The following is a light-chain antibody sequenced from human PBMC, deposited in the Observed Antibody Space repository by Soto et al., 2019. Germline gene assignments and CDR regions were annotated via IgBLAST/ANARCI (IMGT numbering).Light chain of an antibody. J-gene: IGKJ1*01. CDR1: QSVAIN. CDR2: GAS. CDR3: QQSYSVPLT. V-gene: IGKV1-39*01. Sequence: DIQMTQSPSSLSASVGGRVIFTCRASQSVAINLNWYQQKPGKAPNLLIYGASSLQSGVPSRFSGSGSGTDFTLTISSLQPEDFATYYCQQSYSVPLTFGRGTKLEIK.